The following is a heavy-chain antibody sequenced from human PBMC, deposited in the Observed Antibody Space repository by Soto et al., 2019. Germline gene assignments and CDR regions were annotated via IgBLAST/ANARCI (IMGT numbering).Heavy chain of an antibody. CDR1: GGSISSYY. J-gene: IGHJ5*02. CDR3: ARHRGEGIAAAIDPFDL. Sequence: SETLSLTCTVSGGSISSYYWSWIRQPPGKGLEWIGYIYYSGSTNYNPSLKSRVTISVDTSKNQFSLKLSSVTAADTAVYYCARHRGEGIAAAIDPFDLWGQGNLVTFSS. V-gene: IGHV4-59*08. D-gene: IGHD6-13*01. CDR2: IYYSGST.